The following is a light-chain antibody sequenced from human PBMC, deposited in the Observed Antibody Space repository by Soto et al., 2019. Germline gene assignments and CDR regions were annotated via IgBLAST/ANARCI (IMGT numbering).Light chain of an antibody. Sequence: EIVLTQSPGTLSLSPGERATLSCRASQSVSSTYLIWYQQKPGQAPRLLIYGASSRPTGVPDRFSGGGSGTDFTLTISRLEPEDFAVYYCQNFVNSLTWTFGQGTKVEIK. V-gene: IGKV3-20*01. CDR2: GAS. J-gene: IGKJ1*01. CDR1: QSVSSTY. CDR3: QNFVNSLTWT.